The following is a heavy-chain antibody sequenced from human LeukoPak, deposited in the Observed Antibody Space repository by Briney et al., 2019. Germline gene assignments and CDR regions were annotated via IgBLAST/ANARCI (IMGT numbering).Heavy chain of an antibody. CDR2: IYTSGST. D-gene: IGHD6-19*01. J-gene: IGHJ6*03. Sequence: SETLSLTCTVSGGSISSSSYYWGWIHQPPGKGPEWIGRIYTSGSTNYNPSLKSRVTISVDTSKNQFSLKLSSVTAADTAVYYCARGAVAGPYYYYYYMDVWGKGTTFTVSS. V-gene: IGHV4-39*07. CDR1: GGSISSSSYY. CDR3: ARGAVAGPYYYYYYMDV.